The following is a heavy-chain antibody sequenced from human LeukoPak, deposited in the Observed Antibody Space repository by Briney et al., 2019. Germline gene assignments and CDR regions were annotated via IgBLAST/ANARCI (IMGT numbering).Heavy chain of an antibody. V-gene: IGHV4-61*08. D-gene: IGHD1-26*01. CDR3: ARDSSGSYFLRVDAFDI. CDR1: GGSISSGDYY. Sequence: SETLSLTCTVSGGSISSGDYYWSWIRQPPGKGLEWIGYIYYSGSTNYNPSLKSRVTISVDTSKNQFSLKLSSVTAADTAVYYCARDSSGSYFLRVDAFDIWGQGTMVTVSS. J-gene: IGHJ3*02. CDR2: IYYSGST.